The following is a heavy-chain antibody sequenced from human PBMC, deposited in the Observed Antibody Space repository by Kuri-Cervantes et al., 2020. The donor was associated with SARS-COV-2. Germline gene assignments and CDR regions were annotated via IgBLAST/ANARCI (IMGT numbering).Heavy chain of an antibody. J-gene: IGHJ6*02. CDR1: GFTFSTYR. D-gene: IGHD6-13*01. Sequence: GESLKISCAASGFTFSTYRMHWVRQAPGKGLEWVSVISFYESDKDYADSVKSRFTISRDNSKNTLYLQMNSLRAEDTAVYYCAKDHGPYSMATAYYGLEVWGQGTTVTVSS. CDR2: ISFYESDK. V-gene: IGHV3-30*18. CDR3: AKDHGPYSMATAYYGLEV.